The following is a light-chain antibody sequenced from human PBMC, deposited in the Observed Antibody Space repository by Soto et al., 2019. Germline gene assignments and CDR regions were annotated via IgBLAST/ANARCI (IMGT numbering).Light chain of an antibody. CDR3: QQRSNWPPMIT. CDR1: QSVSSY. J-gene: IGKJ5*01. V-gene: IGKV3-11*01. CDR2: DAS. Sequence: VLTQSPATLSLSPGERATLSCRASQSVSSYLAWYQQKPGQAPRLLIYDASNRATGIPARFSGSGSGTDFTLTISSLEPEDFAVYYCQQRSNWPPMITFGQGTRLEIK.